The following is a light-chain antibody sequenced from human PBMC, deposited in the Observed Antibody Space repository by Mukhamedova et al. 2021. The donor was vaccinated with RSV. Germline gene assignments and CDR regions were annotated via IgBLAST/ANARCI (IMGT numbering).Light chain of an antibody. V-gene: IGKV3-20*01. J-gene: IGKJ5*01. CDR2: GAS. Sequence: APRLLIYGASSRATGIPDRFSGSGSGTDFTLTISRLVPEDFAVSYCQQFGSSPPGITFGQGTRLEIK. CDR3: QQFGSSPPGIT.